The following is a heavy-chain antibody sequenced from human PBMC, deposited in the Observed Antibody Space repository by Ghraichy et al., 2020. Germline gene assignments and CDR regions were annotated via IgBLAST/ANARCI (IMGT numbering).Heavy chain of an antibody. CDR3: TWENRASIPGR. CDR1: GFTFNFAW. Sequence: GSPRLSCAASGFTFNFAWMSWVRQAPGKGLEWVGRIKSKGSGGTTDYAAPVKGRFTISRDDSRNTLYLQMSSLKIEDTAVYYCTWENRASIPGRWGQGALVTVSS. CDR2: IKSKGSGGTT. J-gene: IGHJ4*02. D-gene: IGHD2-21*01. V-gene: IGHV3-15*01.